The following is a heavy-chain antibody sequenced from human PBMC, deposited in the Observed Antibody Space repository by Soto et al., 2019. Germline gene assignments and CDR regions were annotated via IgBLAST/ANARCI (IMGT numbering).Heavy chain of an antibody. V-gene: IGHV3-7*01. Sequence: EVQLVESGGDLVQPGGSLRLSCAASGFSFSNFWMTWVRQAPGRGLEWVANIKQDGSTKYYVDSVRGRFTISRDNAKNLLYLQMNSLRAEDTAIYYCAGGAGWVFDRWGQGILVTVSS. CDR1: GFSFSNFW. CDR2: IKQDGSTK. D-gene: IGHD6-19*01. J-gene: IGHJ4*02. CDR3: AGGAGWVFDR.